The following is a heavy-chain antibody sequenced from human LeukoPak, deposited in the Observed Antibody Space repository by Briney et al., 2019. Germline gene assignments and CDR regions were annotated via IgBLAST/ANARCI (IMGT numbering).Heavy chain of an antibody. CDR2: ISWNSGSI. Sequence: GGSLRLSCAASGFTFDDYAMHWVRQAPGKGLEWVSGISWNSGSIGYADSVKGRFTISRDNAKNSLYLQMNSLRAEDTAVYYCAREGRIAVAGIYYYYYMDVWGKGTTVTVSS. D-gene: IGHD6-19*01. V-gene: IGHV3-9*01. CDR3: AREGRIAVAGIYYYYYMDV. J-gene: IGHJ6*03. CDR1: GFTFDDYA.